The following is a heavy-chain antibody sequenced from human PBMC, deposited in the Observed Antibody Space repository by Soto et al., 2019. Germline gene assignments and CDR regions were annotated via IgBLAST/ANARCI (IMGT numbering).Heavy chain of an antibody. V-gene: IGHV3-15*07. CDR1: GFPFNNAW. CDR2: VKSKADDGSG. CDR3: TTDSRTTLPEIRFDY. Sequence: GGSLRLSCAASGFPFNNAWINWVRQVPGKGLEWVGRVKSKADDGSGDYAAPVEGRFVVSRDDSKDIVYLQMNSLKIEDTGVYYCTTDSRTTLPEIRFDYWGHGTQVTVSS. J-gene: IGHJ4*01. D-gene: IGHD1-26*01.